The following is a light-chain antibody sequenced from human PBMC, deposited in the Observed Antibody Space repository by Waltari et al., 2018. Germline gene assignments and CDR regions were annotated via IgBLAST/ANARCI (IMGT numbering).Light chain of an antibody. J-gene: IGLJ2*01. CDR3: QAWDSNTVI. CDR1: KLENKY. CDR2: QDS. V-gene: IGLV3-1*01. Sequence: SYDLTQAPSVSVSPGQTASITCSGEKLENKYVYWYQQKAGQSPVLVIHQDSRRPSGIPERVSGSNSGNTATLTISGTQAVDEGDYYCQAWDSNTVIFGGGTKLTVL.